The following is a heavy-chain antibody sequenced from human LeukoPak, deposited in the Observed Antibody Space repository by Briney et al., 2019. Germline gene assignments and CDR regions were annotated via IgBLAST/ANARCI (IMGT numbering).Heavy chain of an antibody. CDR1: GYSISSGYY. V-gene: IGHV4-38-2*02. CDR2: IYHSGST. Sequence: SETLSLTCTVSGYSISSGYYWGWIRQPPGKGLEWIGSIYHSGSTYYNPSLKSRVTISVDTSKTQFSLKVRSVTAADTAVYYCVRRSTPFDLWGRGNMVTVSP. CDR3: VRRSTPFDL. D-gene: IGHD5/OR15-5a*01. J-gene: IGHJ2*01.